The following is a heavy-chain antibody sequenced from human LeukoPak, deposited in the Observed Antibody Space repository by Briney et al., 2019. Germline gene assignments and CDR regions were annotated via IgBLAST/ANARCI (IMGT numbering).Heavy chain of an antibody. D-gene: IGHD3-22*01. Sequence: GGSLRLSCAASGFTFSSYSMNWVRQAPGKGLEWVSSISSSSSYIYYADSVKGRFTISRDNAKNSLYLQMNSLRAEDTAVYYCARDRDDSSDYYSEPIDYWGQGTLVTVSS. J-gene: IGHJ4*02. V-gene: IGHV3-21*01. CDR1: GFTFSSYS. CDR2: ISSSSSYI. CDR3: ARDRDDSSDYYSEPIDY.